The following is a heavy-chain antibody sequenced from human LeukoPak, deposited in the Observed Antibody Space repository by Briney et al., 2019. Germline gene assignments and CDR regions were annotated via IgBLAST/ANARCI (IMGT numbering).Heavy chain of an antibody. CDR3: ARVGTYGSGSYLSWLDY. Sequence: PSETLSLTCTVAGGSLSSYSWSWIRQPPGKGLEWIGYIYYNGSTNYNPSLKSRVTISVDTSKNQFSLKLSSVTAADTAVYYCARVGTYGSGSYLSWLDYWGQGTLVTVSS. V-gene: IGHV4-59*01. CDR1: GGSLSSYS. D-gene: IGHD3-10*01. J-gene: IGHJ4*02. CDR2: IYYNGST.